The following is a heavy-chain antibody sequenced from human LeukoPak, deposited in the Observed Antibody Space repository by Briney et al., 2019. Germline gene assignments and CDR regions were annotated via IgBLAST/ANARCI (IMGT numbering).Heavy chain of an antibody. CDR2: INAGNGNT. Sequence: GASVKVSCKASGYTFTSYAMHWVRQAPGQRLEWMGWINAGNGNTKYSQKFQGRVTITRDTSASTAYMELSSLRAEDTAVYYCARDPYGSGSPYFDYWGQGTLVTVSS. CDR3: ARDPYGSGSPYFDY. CDR1: GYTFTSYA. J-gene: IGHJ4*02. V-gene: IGHV1-3*01. D-gene: IGHD3-10*01.